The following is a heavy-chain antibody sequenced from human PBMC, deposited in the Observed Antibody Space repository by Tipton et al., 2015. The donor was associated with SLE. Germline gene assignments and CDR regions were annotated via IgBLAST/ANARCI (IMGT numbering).Heavy chain of an antibody. CDR1: GGSVISTFYY. D-gene: IGHD3-3*01. J-gene: IGHJ3*02. Sequence: TLSLTCTVSGGSVISTFYYWAWVRQAPGKGLEWIGSVHYRGNTLYNPSLVSRVTISVDTSNNQFSLKLTSVTAADTALYYCARGYDFSSGFEAFDIWGQGTMVTVSS. V-gene: IGHV4-39*07. CDR3: ARGYDFSSGFEAFDI. CDR2: VHYRGNT.